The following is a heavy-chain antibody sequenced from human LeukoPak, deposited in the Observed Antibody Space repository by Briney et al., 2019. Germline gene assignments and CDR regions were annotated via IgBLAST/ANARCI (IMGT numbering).Heavy chain of an antibody. Sequence: GGSLRLSCAASGFTFSSYSMNWVRQAPGKGLEWVAVISYDGSNKYYADSVKGRFTISRDNSKNTLYLQMNSLRAEDTAVYYCAKLCGGDCYFDYWGQGTLVTVSS. CDR1: GFTFSSYS. D-gene: IGHD2-21*02. CDR3: AKLCGGDCYFDY. CDR2: ISYDGSNK. J-gene: IGHJ4*02. V-gene: IGHV3-30*18.